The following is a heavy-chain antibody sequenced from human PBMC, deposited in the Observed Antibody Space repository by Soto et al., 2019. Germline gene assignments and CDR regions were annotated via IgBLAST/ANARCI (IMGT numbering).Heavy chain of an antibody. Sequence: EVQLLESGGGLVQPGGSLRLSCAASGFSFSNYAMSWVRQSPGKGLEWVSSISTSGGSTYYADSVKGRFTISRDNPKNTLYLQMNSLRVDDTAVYYCPPIVRGSSYYSGMDVWGQGTTVTVSS. V-gene: IGHV3-23*01. CDR2: ISTSGGST. CDR1: GFSFSNYA. CDR3: PPIVRGSSYYSGMDV. D-gene: IGHD3-10*01. J-gene: IGHJ6*02.